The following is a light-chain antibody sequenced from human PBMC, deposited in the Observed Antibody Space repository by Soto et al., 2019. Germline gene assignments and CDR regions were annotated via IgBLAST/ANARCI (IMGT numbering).Light chain of an antibody. Sequence: DIVMTQSPATLSVSPGEGATLSCRASQSVSSNLAWYQQKPGQVPRLLVYGASTRATGVPARFTGSGSGTEFTPPYSSWESEFFDIYFCQQYNNWQIPSGQGTRREIK. CDR1: QSVSSN. V-gene: IGKV3-15*01. CDR3: QQYNNWQIP. CDR2: GAS. J-gene: IGKJ5*01.